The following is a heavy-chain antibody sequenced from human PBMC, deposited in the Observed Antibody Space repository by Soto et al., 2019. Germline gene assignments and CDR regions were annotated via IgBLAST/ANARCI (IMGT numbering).Heavy chain of an antibody. CDR1: GYTSTSYA. CDR2: INAGNGNT. J-gene: IGHJ5*02. CDR3: ARDQYYDILTGYSYNWFAP. V-gene: IGHV1-3*01. D-gene: IGHD3-9*01. Sequence: GASVKVSCKASGYTSTSYAMHWVRQAPGQRLEWMGWINAGNGNTKYSQKFQGRVTITRDTSASTAYMELSSLRSEDTAVYYCARDQYYDILTGYSYNWFAPWGQGTLATVSS.